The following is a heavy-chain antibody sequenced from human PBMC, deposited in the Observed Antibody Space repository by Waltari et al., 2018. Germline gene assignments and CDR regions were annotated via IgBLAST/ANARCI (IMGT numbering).Heavy chain of an antibody. Sequence: EVQLVESGGGLVQPGRSLRLSCAASGFTFDDYAMHWVRQAPGKGLEWGSGISWNSGSIGYADSVKGRFTISRDNAKNSLYLQMNSLRAEDTALYYCAKAIAVAGLDYWGQGTLVTVSS. V-gene: IGHV3-9*01. CDR3: AKAIAVAGLDY. D-gene: IGHD6-19*01. J-gene: IGHJ4*02. CDR2: ISWNSGSI. CDR1: GFTFDDYA.